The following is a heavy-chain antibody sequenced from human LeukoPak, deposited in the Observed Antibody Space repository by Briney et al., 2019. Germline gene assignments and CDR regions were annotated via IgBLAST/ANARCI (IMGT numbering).Heavy chain of an antibody. V-gene: IGHV4-39*01. J-gene: IGHJ5*02. CDR3: ARHSNRVWFGELFPDWFDP. CDR2: IFYSGST. D-gene: IGHD3-10*01. CDR1: GGSISTNNYY. Sequence: SETLSLTCTVSGGSISTNNYYWGWIRQPPGKGLEWIGNIFYSGSTYYSPSLKSRVTISLDTSRNQFSLKLSSVTAADTAVYYCARHSNRVWFGELFPDWFDPWGQGTLVTVSS.